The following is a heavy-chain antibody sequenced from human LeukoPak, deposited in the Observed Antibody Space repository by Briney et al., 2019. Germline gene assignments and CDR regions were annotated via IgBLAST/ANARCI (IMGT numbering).Heavy chain of an antibody. Sequence: GGSLRLSCAASGFTFNNYAMTWVRQAPGKGLEWVSYVSGSGDTTYYSDSVKGRFSISRDNSKNTLYLQMNSLTAEDTALYYCATKSGLHGHLFLFDFWGQGTLVTVSS. CDR2: VSGSGDTT. V-gene: IGHV3-23*01. J-gene: IGHJ4*02. D-gene: IGHD2/OR15-2a*01. CDR1: GFTFNNYA. CDR3: ATKSGLHGHLFLFDF.